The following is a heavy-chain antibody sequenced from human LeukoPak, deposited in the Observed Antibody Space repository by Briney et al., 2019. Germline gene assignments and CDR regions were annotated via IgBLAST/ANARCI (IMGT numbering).Heavy chain of an antibody. V-gene: IGHV4-39*01. CDR2: INHSGRT. D-gene: IGHD6-13*01. CDR3: ARHRAYSNSWYIES. J-gene: IGHJ4*02. Sequence: SETLSLTCSVSGGSVSSSSYYWGWIRQPPGEGLEWIGSINHSGRTYYNPSLKSRVALSVDMSENHLTLKLSSVTAADTAVYYCARHRAYSNSWYIESWGQGTLVTVSS. CDR1: GGSVSSSSYY.